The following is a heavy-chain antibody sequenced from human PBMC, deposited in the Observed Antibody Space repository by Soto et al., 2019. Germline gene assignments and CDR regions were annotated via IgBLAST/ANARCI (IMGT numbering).Heavy chain of an antibody. Sequence: SVKVSCKSSGGTFSSHSINWVRQAPGQGLEWMGGIIPIFGPANFAKKFQGRVTITADESTTTAYMELSTLTSEDTAVYYCATGSFTSTGGRIGYHYNAMDVWGQGTTVTVS. V-gene: IGHV1-69*13. CDR2: IIPIFGPA. D-gene: IGHD1-1*01. CDR1: GGTFSSHS. J-gene: IGHJ6*02. CDR3: ATGSFTSTGGRIGYHYNAMDV.